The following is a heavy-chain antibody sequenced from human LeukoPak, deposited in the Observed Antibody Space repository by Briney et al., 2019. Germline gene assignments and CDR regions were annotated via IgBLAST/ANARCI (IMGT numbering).Heavy chain of an antibody. CDR2: ISSSSSYI. CDR3: ARDYDFWSGKPDGMDV. D-gene: IGHD3-3*01. Sequence: PAGSLRLSCAASGFTFSSYSMNWVRQAPGKGLEWVSSISSSSSYIYYADSAKGRFTISRDNSKNTLYLQMNSLRAEDTAVYYCARDYDFWSGKPDGMDVWGQGTTVTVSS. J-gene: IGHJ6*02. V-gene: IGHV3-21*01. CDR1: GFTFSSYS.